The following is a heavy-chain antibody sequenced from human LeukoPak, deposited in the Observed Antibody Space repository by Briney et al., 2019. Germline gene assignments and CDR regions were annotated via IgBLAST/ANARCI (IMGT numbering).Heavy chain of an antibody. CDR3: ATPYDYVWGSYSLPDGGDY. J-gene: IGHJ4*02. D-gene: IGHD3-16*01. CDR2: IRSSGSTI. CDR1: GFTFSDYY. Sequence: PGGSLRLSCAASGFTFSDYYMSWIRQAPGKGLEWVSYIRSSGSTIYYADSVKGRFTISRDNAKNSLYLQMNSLRAEDTALYYCATPYDYVWGSYSLPDGGDYWGQGTLIAVSS. V-gene: IGHV3-11*01.